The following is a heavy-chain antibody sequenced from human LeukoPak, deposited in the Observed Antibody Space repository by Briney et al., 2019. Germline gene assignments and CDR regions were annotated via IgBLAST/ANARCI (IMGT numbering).Heavy chain of an antibody. CDR3: TKDRRGPAAGTWYFDS. CDR2: ITAIDGRT. J-gene: IGHJ4*02. CDR1: GFTFSSTT. D-gene: IGHD6-13*01. Sequence: GGSLRLSCVASGFTFSSTTMGWVRQAPGRGLEWVSSITAIDGRTYYADSVRGRFTISRDNSKNTVYLQLNSLRAGDTAIYYCTKDRRGPAAGTWYFDSWGQGALVTVSS. V-gene: IGHV3-23*01.